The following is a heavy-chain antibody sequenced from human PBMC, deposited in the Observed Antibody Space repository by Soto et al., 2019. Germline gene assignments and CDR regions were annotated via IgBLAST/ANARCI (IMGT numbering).Heavy chain of an antibody. CDR1: GGSLSSSSYY. CDR3: ARYSSSWYVGFDY. Sequence: SETLSLTCTVSGGSLSSSSYYWGWIRQPPGKGLEWIGSIYYSGSTYYNPSLKSRVTISVDTSKNQFSLKLSSVTAADTAVYYCARYSSSWYVGFDYWGQGTLVTVSS. V-gene: IGHV4-39*01. J-gene: IGHJ4*02. CDR2: IYYSGST. D-gene: IGHD6-13*01.